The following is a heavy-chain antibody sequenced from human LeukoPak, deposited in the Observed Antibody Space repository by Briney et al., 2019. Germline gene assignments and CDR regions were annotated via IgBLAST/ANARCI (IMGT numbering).Heavy chain of an antibody. Sequence: TGGSLRLSCAASGFTFSSYSINWVRQAPGKGLEWLSFISGSSSTKFYADSVKGRFTISRDNAKNSLYLQMNSLRAEDTAVYYCAREDWIQLGGDYYYGMDVWGQGTTVTVSS. CDR2: ISGSSSTK. CDR1: GFTFSSYS. D-gene: IGHD5-18*01. V-gene: IGHV3-48*04. CDR3: AREDWIQLGGDYYYGMDV. J-gene: IGHJ6*02.